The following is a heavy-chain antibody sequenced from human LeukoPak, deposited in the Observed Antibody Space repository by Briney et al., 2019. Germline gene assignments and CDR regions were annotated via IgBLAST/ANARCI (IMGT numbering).Heavy chain of an antibody. CDR2: ISWNSGSI. J-gene: IGHJ6*02. CDR3: AKDIGYYYGMDV. Sequence: GRSLRLSCAASGFTFDDYAMHWVRQAPGKGLERVSGISWNSGSIGYADSVKGRFTISRDNAKNSLYLQMNSLRAEDTALYYCAKDIGYYYGMDVWGQGTRSPSP. CDR1: GFTFDDYA. V-gene: IGHV3-9*01.